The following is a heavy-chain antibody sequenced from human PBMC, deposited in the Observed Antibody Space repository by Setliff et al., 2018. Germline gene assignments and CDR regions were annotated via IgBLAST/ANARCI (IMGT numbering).Heavy chain of an antibody. J-gene: IGHJ2*01. CDR1: GGTFRTDG. CDR3: ARGRASGGYFEVWYSDL. Sequence: SVKVSCKASGGTFRTDGFNWVRQAPGQGLEWIGRIILVFRSAKYAQKFQGRVTISADESSSTAYMELCSLRSEDTAVYYCARGRASGGYFEVWYSDLWGRGTLVTVSS. CDR2: IILVFRSA. D-gene: IGHD3-22*01. V-gene: IGHV1-69*13.